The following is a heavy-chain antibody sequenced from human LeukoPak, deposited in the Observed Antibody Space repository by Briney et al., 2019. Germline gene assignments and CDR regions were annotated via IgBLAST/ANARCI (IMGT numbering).Heavy chain of an antibody. CDR3: AREGGDSSGWYGSYYFDY. CDR1: GGSISSYH. D-gene: IGHD6-19*01. Sequence: PSDTLSLTCSVWGGSISSYHWSWLRQPAGKGLEWFGRIYSSGSTNYNPSLKSRVTMSVDTSKNQFSLKLISVTAADTAVYYCAREGGDSSGWYGSYYFDYWGQGTLVTVSS. J-gene: IGHJ4*02. V-gene: IGHV4-4*07. CDR2: IYSSGST.